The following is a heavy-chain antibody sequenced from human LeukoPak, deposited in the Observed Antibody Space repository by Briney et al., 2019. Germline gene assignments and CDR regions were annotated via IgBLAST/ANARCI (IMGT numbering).Heavy chain of an antibody. CDR2: ISGSGGST. V-gene: IGHV3-23*01. CDR1: GFIFNNYA. D-gene: IGHD3-22*01. CDR3: AKDPDYYDSSGYYRSEWT. J-gene: IGHJ5*02. Sequence: GGSLRLSCAGSGFIFNNYAMSWVRQAPGKGLEWVSAISGSGGSTYYADSVKGRFTISRDNSKNTLYLQMNSLRAEDTAVYYCAKDPDYYDSSGYYRSEWTWGQGTLVTVSS.